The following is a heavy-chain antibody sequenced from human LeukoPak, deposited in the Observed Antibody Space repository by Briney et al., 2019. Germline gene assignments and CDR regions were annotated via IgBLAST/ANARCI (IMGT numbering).Heavy chain of an antibody. CDR1: GFTFSSYS. V-gene: IGHV3-21*01. CDR2: ISSSSSYI. D-gene: IGHD6-19*01. J-gene: IGHJ4*02. Sequence: PGGSLRLSCAASGFTFSSYSMNWVRQAPGKGLEWVSSISSSSSYIYYADSVKGRFTISRDNAKNSLYLQMNSLRAEDTAVYYCAGGWGRGIAVAYPFDYWGQGTLVTVSS. CDR3: AGGWGRGIAVAYPFDY.